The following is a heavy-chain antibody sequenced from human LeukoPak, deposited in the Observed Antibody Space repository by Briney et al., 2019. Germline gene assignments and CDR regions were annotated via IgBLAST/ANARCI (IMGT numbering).Heavy chain of an antibody. CDR3: ARRQGQQPFDY. CDR1: GFTFSSYS. V-gene: IGHV3-21*01. J-gene: IGHJ4*02. CDR2: ISSSSSYI. Sequence: GGSLRLSCAASGFTFSSYSMSWVRQAPGKGLEWVSSISSSSSYIYYADSVKGRFTISRDNSKNTLYLQMNSLRAEDTAVYYCARRQGQQPFDYWGQGTLVTVSS. D-gene: IGHD6-13*01.